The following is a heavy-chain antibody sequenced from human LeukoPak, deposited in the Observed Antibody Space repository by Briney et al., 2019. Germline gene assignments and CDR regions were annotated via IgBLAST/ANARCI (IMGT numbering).Heavy chain of an antibody. J-gene: IGHJ4*02. V-gene: IGHV3-48*04. CDR3: AKDRGDGYNWENYSGFDS. Sequence: GGSLRLSCAASGFTFSGHNMNWVRQAPGKGLEWISFVSISSGTIYYADSVKGRFKISRDNAKSSLDLEMNSLRAEDTAVYYCAKDRGDGYNWENYSGFDSWGQGTLVTVSS. D-gene: IGHD5-24*01. CDR1: GFTFSGHN. CDR2: VSISSGTI.